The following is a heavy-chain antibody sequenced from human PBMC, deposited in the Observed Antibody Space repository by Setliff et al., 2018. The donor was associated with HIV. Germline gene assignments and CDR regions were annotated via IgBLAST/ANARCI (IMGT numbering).Heavy chain of an antibody. V-gene: IGHV4-61*05. Sequence: SETLSLTCRFSGDSIVSDDSTSSHHCSWIRQPPGRGLEWIGTTPYSGSTNYNPSLRSRVTISLDTSTNQFSLKLSSVTAADTAVFYCARLTTTYYYDSSAYYHPVWGQGTLVTVSS. D-gene: IGHD3-22*01. CDR2: TPYSGST. CDR3: ARLTTTYYYDSSAYYHPV. CDR1: GDSIVSDDSTSSHH. J-gene: IGHJ4*02.